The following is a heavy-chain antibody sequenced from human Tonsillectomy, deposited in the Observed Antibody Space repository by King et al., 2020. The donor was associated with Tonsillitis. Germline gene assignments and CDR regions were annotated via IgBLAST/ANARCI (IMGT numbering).Heavy chain of an antibody. J-gene: IGHJ1*01. D-gene: IGHD3-16*01. V-gene: IGHV4-39*07. CDR1: GGSISSSSYY. CDR3: ARHAPPGDVGGEYFQH. Sequence: LQLQESGPGLVKPSETLSLTCTVSGGSISSSSYYWGWIRQPPGKGLEWIGSIYYSGSTYYNPSLKSRVTISVDTPKNQFSLKLSSVTAADTAVYYCARHAPPGDVGGEYFQHWGQGTLVTVSS. CDR2: IYYSGST.